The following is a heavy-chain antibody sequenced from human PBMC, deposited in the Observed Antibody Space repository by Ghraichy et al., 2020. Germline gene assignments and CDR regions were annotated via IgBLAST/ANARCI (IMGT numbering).Heavy chain of an antibody. CDR3: ARQEDTYDKNYFDY. J-gene: IGHJ4*02. Sequence: SETLSLTCTVSGVSLSNSNYYWGWIRQPPGKGLEWVGSIDYSGSAHYNPPLKSRVTISLDTSKSQFSLNLTSVTAADTAVYYCARQEDTYDKNYFDYWGQGTLVTVSS. D-gene: IGHD5-18*01. CDR1: GVSLSNSNYY. CDR2: IDYSGSA. V-gene: IGHV4-39*01.